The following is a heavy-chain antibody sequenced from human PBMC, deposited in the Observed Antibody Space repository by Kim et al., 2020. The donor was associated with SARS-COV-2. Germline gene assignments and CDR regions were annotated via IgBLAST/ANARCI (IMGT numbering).Heavy chain of an antibody. Sequence: SVKVSCKASGGTFSSYGISWVRQAPGQGLEWMGGIIPIFGTANYAQKFQGRVTITADESTSTAYMELSSLRSEDTAVYYCAQWRGDDAFDIWGQGTMVTVSS. CDR3: AQWRGDDAFDI. D-gene: IGHD6-19*01. CDR2: IIPIFGTA. V-gene: IGHV1-69*13. J-gene: IGHJ3*02. CDR1: GGTFSSYG.